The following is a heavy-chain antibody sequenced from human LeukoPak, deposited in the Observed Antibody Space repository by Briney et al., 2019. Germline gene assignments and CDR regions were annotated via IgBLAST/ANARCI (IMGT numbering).Heavy chain of an antibody. CDR1: GYSFTTYW. V-gene: IGHV5-51*01. D-gene: IGHD5-12*01. Sequence: GESLKISCKGSGYSFTTYWIAWVRQMPGKGPEWMGIIYPGDSDIRYSPSFQGQVTISVDKSISTAYLQWSSLKASDTAMYYCERRAYSGYEFDYWGEGTLVTVSS. CDR2: IYPGDSDI. CDR3: ERRAYSGYEFDY. J-gene: IGHJ4*02.